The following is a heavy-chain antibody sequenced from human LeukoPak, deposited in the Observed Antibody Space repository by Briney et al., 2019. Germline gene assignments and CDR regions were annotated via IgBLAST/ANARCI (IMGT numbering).Heavy chain of an antibody. J-gene: IGHJ4*02. CDR2: IIPVFGTT. V-gene: IGHV1-69*05. CDR1: GGTFGRYA. Sequence: SVKVSCKASGGTFGRYAISWVRQAPGQGFEWVGTIIPVFGTTKYAQRFQGRLTIMTDDSTSTAYTELSSLRSEDSATYYCARACYYDSSSPQPYYFDRWGQGTLVTVSS. CDR3: ARACYYDSSSPQPYYFDR. D-gene: IGHD3-22*01.